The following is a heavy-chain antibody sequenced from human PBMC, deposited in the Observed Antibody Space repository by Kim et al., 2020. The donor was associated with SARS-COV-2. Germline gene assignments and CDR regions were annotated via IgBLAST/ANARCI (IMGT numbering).Heavy chain of an antibody. V-gene: IGHV4-34*01. CDR3: ARGYSYGDDY. CDR2: INHSGST. J-gene: IGHJ4*02. Sequence: SETLSLTCAVYGGSFSGYYWSWIRQPPGKGLEWIGEINHSGSTNYNPSLKSRVTISVDTSKNQFSLKLSSVTAADTAVYYCARGYSYGDDYWGQGTLVT. D-gene: IGHD5-18*01. CDR1: GGSFSGYY.